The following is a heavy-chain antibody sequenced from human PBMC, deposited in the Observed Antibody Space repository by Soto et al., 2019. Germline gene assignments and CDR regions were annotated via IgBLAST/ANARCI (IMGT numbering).Heavy chain of an antibody. V-gene: IGHV3-9*01. CDR2: ISWNSGSI. D-gene: IGHD2-2*01. J-gene: IGHJ3*02. CDR1: GFTFDDDA. Sequence: EVQLVESGGGLVQPGRSLRLSCAASGFTFDDDAMHWVRQAPGKGLEWVSGISWNSGSIGYEESVKGRFTISRDNAKNSLYLQLNSLRAEDTALYYCAKDLVPAAMPVAFDIWGQGTMVTVSS. CDR3: AKDLVPAAMPVAFDI.